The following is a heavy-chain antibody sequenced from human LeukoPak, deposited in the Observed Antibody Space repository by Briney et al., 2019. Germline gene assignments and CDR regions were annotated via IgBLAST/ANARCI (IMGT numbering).Heavy chain of an antibody. J-gene: IGHJ4*02. Sequence: GGSLRLSCAASGFTVSSNYMSWVRQAPGRGLEWVSVIYSGGSAYYADSVKGRFTISRDNSKNTLFLQMNSLRAGDTAVYYCARGTVTMVDYWGQGTLVTVSS. D-gene: IGHD3-10*01. CDR3: ARGTVTMVDY. CDR2: IYSGGSA. V-gene: IGHV3-66*01. CDR1: GFTVSSNY.